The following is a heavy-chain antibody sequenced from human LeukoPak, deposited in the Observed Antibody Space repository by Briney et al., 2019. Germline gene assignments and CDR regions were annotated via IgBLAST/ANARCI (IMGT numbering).Heavy chain of an antibody. CDR3: ARDYRVGCTGGSCYPIDY. J-gene: IGHJ4*02. CDR2: IANDGTNK. CDR1: GFTFSSHA. D-gene: IGHD2-15*01. Sequence: GGSLRLSCAASGFTFSSHAMHWVRQAPGKGLEWLAVIANDGTNKDYADSVKGRFTMSRDNSKNTLYLQMDSLRAEDTAVYYCARDYRVGCTGGSCYPIDYWGQGTLVTVSS. V-gene: IGHV3-30*04.